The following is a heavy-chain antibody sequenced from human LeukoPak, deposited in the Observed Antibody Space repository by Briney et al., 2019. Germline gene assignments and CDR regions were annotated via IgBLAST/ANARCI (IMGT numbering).Heavy chain of an antibody. CDR1: GGSISSSSYY. V-gene: IGHV4-39*07. CDR2: IYYSGST. Sequence: SETLSLTCTVSGGSISSSSYYWGWIHQPPGKGLEWIGSIYYSGSTYYNPSLKSRVTISVDTSKNQFSLKLSSVTAADTAVYYCARAPAAYGYWFVDYWGQGTLVTVSS. D-gene: IGHD5-18*01. J-gene: IGHJ4*02. CDR3: ARAPAAYGYWFVDY.